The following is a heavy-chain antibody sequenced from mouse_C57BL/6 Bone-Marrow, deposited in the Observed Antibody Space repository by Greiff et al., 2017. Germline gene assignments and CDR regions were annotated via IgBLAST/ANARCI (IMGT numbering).Heavy chain of an antibody. CDR3: ARRGYGGDAMDY. D-gene: IGHD1-2*01. Sequence: QVQLKESGAELVRPGPSVKMSCKASGYTFTNYWIGWAKQRPGNGLEWIGEIYPGGGYTTYNEKFKGKATLTAAKSSSTAYMQLSSLTSDDSSSYYCARRGYGGDAMDYWGQGTSVTVSS. V-gene: IGHV1-63*01. CDR1: GYTFTNYW. CDR2: IYPGGGYT. J-gene: IGHJ4*01.